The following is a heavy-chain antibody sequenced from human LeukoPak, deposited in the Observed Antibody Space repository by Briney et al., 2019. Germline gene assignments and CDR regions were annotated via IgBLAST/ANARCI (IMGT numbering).Heavy chain of an antibody. D-gene: IGHD6-25*01. V-gene: IGHV1-2*02. CDR3: ARDTSGGPYNYFDP. CDR2: INPNSGGT. Sequence: ASVKVSCKASGYTFTHYYIYWVRQAPGQGLEWMGWINPNSGGTNYAQKFLGGVTMTRDTSISTAYMELSSLRPDDTAVYYCARDTSGGPYNYFDPWGQGTLVTVSS. CDR1: GYTFTHYY. J-gene: IGHJ5*02.